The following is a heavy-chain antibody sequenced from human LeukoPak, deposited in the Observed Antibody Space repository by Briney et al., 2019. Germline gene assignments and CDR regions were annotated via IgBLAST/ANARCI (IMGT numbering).Heavy chain of an antibody. CDR1: GFTFSSYW. V-gene: IGHV3-74*01. Sequence: GGSLRLSCAASGFTFSSYWMHWVRQAPGKGLMWVSGINTDGSSTSYADSVKGRFTISRDNAKNTLFLQMNSLRAEDTAVYYCYGANAEHWGQGTLVTASS. D-gene: IGHD4-23*01. CDR3: YGANAEH. J-gene: IGHJ1*01. CDR2: INTDGSST.